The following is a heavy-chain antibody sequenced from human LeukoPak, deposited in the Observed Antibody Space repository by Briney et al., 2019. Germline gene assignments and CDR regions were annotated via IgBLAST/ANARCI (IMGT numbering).Heavy chain of an antibody. D-gene: IGHD3-3*01. CDR3: ARSAGIWSGYYYYMDV. CDR1: GFTVSSNY. CDR2: INWNGGSI. V-gene: IGHV3-20*01. Sequence: GGSLRLSCAASGFTVSSNYMSWVRQAPGKGLEWVSGINWNGGSIGYADSVKGRFTITRDNAKESLYLQMNSLRAEDTALYHCARSAGIWSGYYYYMDVWGKGTTVTVSS. J-gene: IGHJ6*03.